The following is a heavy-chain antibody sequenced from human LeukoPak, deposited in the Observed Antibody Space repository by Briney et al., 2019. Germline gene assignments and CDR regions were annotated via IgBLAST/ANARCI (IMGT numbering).Heavy chain of an antibody. J-gene: IGHJ4*02. CDR3: ARDTLGPYYYGSGSYP. Sequence: GGSLRLSCAASGFTFSSYEMNWVRQAPGKGLEWVSYISSSGSTIYYADSVKGRFTISRDNAKNSLYLQMNSLRGEDTAVYYCARDTLGPYYYGSGSYPWGQGTLVTVSS. CDR2: ISSSGSTI. V-gene: IGHV3-48*03. CDR1: GFTFSSYE. D-gene: IGHD3-10*01.